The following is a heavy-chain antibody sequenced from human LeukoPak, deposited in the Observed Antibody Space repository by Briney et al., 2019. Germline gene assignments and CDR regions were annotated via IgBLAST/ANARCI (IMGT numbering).Heavy chain of an antibody. CDR1: GFTFSSYS. V-gene: IGHV3-21*01. CDR3: ARGGWGPARWNAFDI. J-gene: IGHJ3*02. D-gene: IGHD3-16*01. CDR2: ISSSSSYI. Sequence: GGSLRLSCAASGFTFSSYSMNWVRQAPGKGLEWVSSISSSSSYIYYADSVKGRFTISRDNAKNSLYLQMNSLRAEDTAVYYCARGGWGPARWNAFDIWGQGTMVTVSS.